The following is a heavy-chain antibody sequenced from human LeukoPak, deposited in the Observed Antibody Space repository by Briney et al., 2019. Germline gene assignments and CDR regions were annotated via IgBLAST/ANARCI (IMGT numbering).Heavy chain of an antibody. CDR2: IIPIFGTA. CDR1: GGTFSSYA. J-gene: IGHJ4*02. D-gene: IGHD3-10*01. CDR3: AREPRGYYGSGSYYNVYFGFDY. Sequence: GASVKVSCKASGGTFSSYAISWVRQAPGQGLEWMGRIIPIFGTANYAQKFQGRVTITRDESTSTAYMELSSLRSEDTAVYYCAREPRGYYGSGSYYNVYFGFDYWGQGTLVTVSS. V-gene: IGHV1-69*05.